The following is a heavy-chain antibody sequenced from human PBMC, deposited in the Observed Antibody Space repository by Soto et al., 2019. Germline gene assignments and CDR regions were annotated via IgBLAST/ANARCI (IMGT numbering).Heavy chain of an antibody. CDR1: GGSISSGDYY. D-gene: IGHD5-18*01. V-gene: IGHV4-30-4*01. Sequence: SETLSLTCNVSGGSISSGDYYWTWIRQSPGKGLEWIGYIYYTGSTFYSPSLKSRVTISLATSENHFSLDMNSVTAADTAVYFCARVSGHNTGYYSVYFMDVWGQGTTVT. CDR2: IYYTGST. J-gene: IGHJ6*02. CDR3: ARVSGHNTGYYSVYFMDV.